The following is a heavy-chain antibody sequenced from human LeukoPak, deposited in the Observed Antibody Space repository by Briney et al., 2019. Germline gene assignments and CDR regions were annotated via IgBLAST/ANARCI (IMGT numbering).Heavy chain of an antibody. D-gene: IGHD3-10*01. CDR2: INPNSGGT. CDR3: ARAITFIYYYYMDV. Sequence: GASVKVSCKASGYTFTGYYMHWVRQAPGQGLEWMGWINPNSGGTNYAQKFQGRITMTRDTSISTAYMELSRLRSDDTAVYYCARAITFIYYYYMDVWGKGTTVTVSS. CDR1: GYTFTGYY. V-gene: IGHV1-2*02. J-gene: IGHJ6*03.